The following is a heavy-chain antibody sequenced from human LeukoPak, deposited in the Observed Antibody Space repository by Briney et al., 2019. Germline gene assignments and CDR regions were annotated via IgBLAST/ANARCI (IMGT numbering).Heavy chain of an antibody. J-gene: IGHJ4*02. CDR2: ISYDGSNK. CDR3: ARQTTVTPDAWDGFDY. V-gene: IGHV3-30-3*01. D-gene: IGHD4-11*01. Sequence: GGSLRLSCAASGFTFDDYAMHWVRQAPGKGLEWVAVISYDGSNKYYADSVKGRFTISRDNSKNTLYLQMNSLRAEDTAVYYCARQTTVTPDAWDGFDYWGQGTQVTVSS. CDR1: GFTFDDYA.